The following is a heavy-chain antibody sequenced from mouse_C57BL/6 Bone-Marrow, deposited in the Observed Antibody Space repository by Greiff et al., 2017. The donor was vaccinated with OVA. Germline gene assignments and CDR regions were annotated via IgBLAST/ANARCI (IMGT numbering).Heavy chain of an antibody. CDR3: ARRGEGYYRYFDV. CDR1: GFSLSPFGLG. Sequence: QVQLKGSGPGIFQPSPTPSLTCSFSGFSLSPFGLGVGWIRPPSGKGLGWLAPLWGDDDKYDNPALKSRLTISKDTSKNQVFLKIANVDTADTAIYYCARRGEGYYRYFDVWGTGTTVTVSS. CDR2: LWGDDDK. J-gene: IGHJ1*03. V-gene: IGHV8-8*01. D-gene: IGHD2-2*01.